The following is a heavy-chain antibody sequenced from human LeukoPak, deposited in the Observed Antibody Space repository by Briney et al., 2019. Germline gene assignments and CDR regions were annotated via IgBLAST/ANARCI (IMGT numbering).Heavy chain of an antibody. Sequence: GGSLRLSCAASGFTFTSYNMNWVRQAPGKGLEWVSYISTSSNTVYYADSVKGRFTISRDNAKNSLYLQMNSLRAEDTAVYYCARREDDSSGYYVYWGQGTLVTVSS. CDR1: GFTFTSYN. J-gene: IGHJ4*02. CDR3: ARREDDSSGYYVY. D-gene: IGHD3-22*01. CDR2: ISTSSNTV. V-gene: IGHV3-48*04.